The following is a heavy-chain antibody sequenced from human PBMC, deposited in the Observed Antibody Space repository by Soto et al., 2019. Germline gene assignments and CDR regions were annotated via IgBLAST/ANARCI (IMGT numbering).Heavy chain of an antibody. CDR1: GGSISSSAYY. Sequence: QVHLQESGPGLVKPSETLSLTCSVSGGSISSSAYYWGWVRQPPGKGLEWIGSISFGVTTYYSPSLRSRLTITIDSSNNQFSLKLSSVTAADTAVYYCATSSVSRLLNHWYFDLWGRGTLVTVSS. V-gene: IGHV4-39*01. J-gene: IGHJ2*01. CDR3: ATSSVSRLLNHWYFDL. CDR2: ISFGVTT.